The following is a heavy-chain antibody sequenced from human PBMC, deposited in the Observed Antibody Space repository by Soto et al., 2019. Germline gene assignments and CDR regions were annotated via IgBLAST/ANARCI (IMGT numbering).Heavy chain of an antibody. Sequence: SVKVSCKASGGTFSSYAISWVRQAPGQGLEWMGGIIPIFGTANYAQKFQGRVTITADKSTSTAYMELSSLRSEDTAVYYCARLSRPLDYYYGMDVWGQGTTVTVSS. J-gene: IGHJ6*02. V-gene: IGHV1-69*06. CDR3: ARLSRPLDYYYGMDV. CDR1: GGTFSSYA. CDR2: IIPIFGTA.